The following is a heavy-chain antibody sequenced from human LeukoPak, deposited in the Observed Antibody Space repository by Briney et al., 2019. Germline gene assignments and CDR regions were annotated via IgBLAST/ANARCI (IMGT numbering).Heavy chain of an antibody. D-gene: IGHD3-22*01. V-gene: IGHV3-9*01. Sequence: GGCLRLSCAASGCTFDDYAMHWVRQAPGKGLEWVSGISWNSGSIGYADSVKGRFTISRDNAKNSLYLQMNSLRAEDTALYYCAQDMDALTYYYDSSGYLSPSSFDYWGQGTLVAVSS. CDR3: AQDMDALTYYYDSSGYLSPSSFDY. CDR1: GCTFDDYA. J-gene: IGHJ4*02. CDR2: ISWNSGSI.